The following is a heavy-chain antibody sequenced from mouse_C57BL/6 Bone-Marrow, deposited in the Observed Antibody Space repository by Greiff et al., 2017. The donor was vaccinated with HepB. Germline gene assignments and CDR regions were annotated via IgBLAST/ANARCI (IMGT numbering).Heavy chain of an antibody. V-gene: IGHV14-4*01. CDR2: IDPENGDT. CDR1: GFNIKDDY. Sequence: VQLQQPGAELVRPGASVKLSCTASGFNIKDDYMHWVKQRPEQGLEWIGWIDPENGDTEYASKFQGKATITADTSSNTAYLQLSSLTSEDTAVYYCTTGNSDWFAYWGQGTLVTVSA. J-gene: IGHJ3*01. CDR3: TTGNSDWFAY.